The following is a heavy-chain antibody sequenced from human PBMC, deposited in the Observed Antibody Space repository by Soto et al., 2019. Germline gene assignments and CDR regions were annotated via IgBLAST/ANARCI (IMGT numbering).Heavy chain of an antibody. CDR2: IYTSGST. J-gene: IGHJ5*02. V-gene: IGHV4-4*07. D-gene: IGHD3-9*01. Sequence: SDTLSLTCTVSGGSIISYYWSWIRQPAGKGLEWIGRIYTSGSTNYNPSLKSRVTMSVDTSKNQFSLKLSSVTAADTAVYYCARDQSNYDILMSNWGDPWGKGTLVTV. CDR1: GGSIISYY. CDR3: ARDQSNYDILMSNWGDP.